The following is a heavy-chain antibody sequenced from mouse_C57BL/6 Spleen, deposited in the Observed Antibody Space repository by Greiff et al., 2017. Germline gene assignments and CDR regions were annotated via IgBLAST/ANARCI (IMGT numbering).Heavy chain of an antibody. J-gene: IGHJ2*01. D-gene: IGHD2-1*01. CDR1: GYAFSSYW. Sequence: QVQLQQSGPELVKPGASVKISCKASGYAFSSYWMNWVKQRPGKGLEWIGRIYPGDGDTNYNGKFKGKATLTADKSSSTAYMQLSSLPSEDSAVYFCTRWDGNYPLFDYWGQGTTLTVSS. CDR2: IYPGDGDT. V-gene: IGHV1-82*01. CDR3: TRWDGNYPLFDY.